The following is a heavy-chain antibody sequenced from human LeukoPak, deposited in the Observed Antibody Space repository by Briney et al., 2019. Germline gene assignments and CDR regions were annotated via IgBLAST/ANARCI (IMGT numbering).Heavy chain of an antibody. J-gene: IGHJ3*02. Sequence: AGGSLRLSCAASGFIFSNCALMWLRQSPGKGLEWVSAIRGSGGGTFYADPVKGRFTISRDNSKNTLYLQMNGLRAEDTAVYYCARDPNGDYIGAFDMWGRGTLVTVSS. D-gene: IGHD4-17*01. CDR1: GFIFSNCA. V-gene: IGHV3-23*01. CDR3: ARDPNGDYIGAFDM. CDR2: IRGSGGGT.